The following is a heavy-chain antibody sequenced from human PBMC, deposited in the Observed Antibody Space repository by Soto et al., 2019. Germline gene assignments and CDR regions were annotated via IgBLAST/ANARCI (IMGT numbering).Heavy chain of an antibody. V-gene: IGHV3-7*01. CDR2: IKQDGSEK. Sequence: GGSLRLSCAASGFTFSIYWMSWVRQAPGKGLEWVANIKQDGSEKYYVDSVKGRFTISRDNAKNSLYLQMNSLRAEETAVYYCARDYYGSGKLDYWGQGTLVTVSS. J-gene: IGHJ4*02. CDR1: GFTFSIYW. D-gene: IGHD3-10*01. CDR3: ARDYYGSGKLDY.